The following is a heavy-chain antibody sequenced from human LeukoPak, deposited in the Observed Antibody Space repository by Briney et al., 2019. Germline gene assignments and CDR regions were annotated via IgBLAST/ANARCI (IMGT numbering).Heavy chain of an antibody. Sequence: SVKVSCKASGGTFSSYAISWVRQAPGQGLEWMGGVIPIFGTANYAQKFQGRVTITADESTSTAYMELSSLRSEDTAVYYCARASGETAMAHDYWGQGTLVTVSS. CDR2: VIPIFGTA. D-gene: IGHD5-18*01. V-gene: IGHV1-69*13. J-gene: IGHJ4*02. CDR1: GGTFSSYA. CDR3: ARASGETAMAHDY.